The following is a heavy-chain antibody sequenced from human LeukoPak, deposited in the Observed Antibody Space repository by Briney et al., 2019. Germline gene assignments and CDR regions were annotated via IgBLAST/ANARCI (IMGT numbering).Heavy chain of an antibody. V-gene: IGHV1-69*04. Sequence: ASVKVSCKASGGTFSSYTISWVRQAPGQGLELMGRIIPILGIANYAQKFQGRVTITADKSTSTAYMELSSLRSEDTAVYYCAREGVTTVTTSPYYYYYMDVWGKGTTVTVSS. CDR2: IIPILGIA. J-gene: IGHJ6*03. D-gene: IGHD4-17*01. CDR3: AREGVTTVTTSPYYYYYMDV. CDR1: GGTFSSYT.